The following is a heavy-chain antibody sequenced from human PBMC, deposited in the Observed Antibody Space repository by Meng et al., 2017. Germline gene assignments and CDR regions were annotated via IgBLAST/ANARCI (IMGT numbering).Heavy chain of an antibody. CDR2: INPNSGGT. D-gene: IGHD6-19*01. V-gene: IGHV1-2*06. CDR1: GYTFTGYY. J-gene: IGHJ4*02. CDR3: ARGSSSGWYELRGY. Sequence: QVQLVRSGAEVKKPGASVKVSCKASGYTFTGYYMHWVRQAPGQGLEWMGRINPNSGGTNYAQKFQGRVTMTRDTSISTAYMELRSLRSDDTAVYYCARGSSSGWYELRGYWGQGTLVTVSS.